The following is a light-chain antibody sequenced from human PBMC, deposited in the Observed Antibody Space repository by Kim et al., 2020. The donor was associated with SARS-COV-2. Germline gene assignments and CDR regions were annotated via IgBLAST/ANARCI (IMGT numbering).Light chain of an antibody. CDR1: QSISTY. V-gene: IGKV3-11*01. CDR2: DAS. J-gene: IGKJ4*01. Sequence: IVLTQSPATLSLSPGERATLSCRASQSISTYLAWYQQKPGQAPRLLIYDASNRATGIPARFSGRGSGTDFTLTISSLEPEDFAVYYCHQRSDWLTFGGGTKVDI. CDR3: HQRSDWLT.